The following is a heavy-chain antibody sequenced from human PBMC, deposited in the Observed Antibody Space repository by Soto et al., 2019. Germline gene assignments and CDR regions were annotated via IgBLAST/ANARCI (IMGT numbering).Heavy chain of an antibody. Sequence: GASVKVSCKASGYTFTGYYMHWVRQVPGQGLEWMGWINPNSGGTNYAQKFQGRVTMTRDTSISTAYMELSRLRSDDTAVYYCARTTIAVAGLIGFDPWGQGTLVTVSS. CDR3: ARTTIAVAGLIGFDP. CDR2: INPNSGGT. CDR1: GYTFTGYY. D-gene: IGHD6-19*01. V-gene: IGHV1-2*02. J-gene: IGHJ5*02.